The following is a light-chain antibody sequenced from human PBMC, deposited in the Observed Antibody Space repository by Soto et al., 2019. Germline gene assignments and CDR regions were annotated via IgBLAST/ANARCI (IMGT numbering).Light chain of an antibody. CDR2: DGS. V-gene: IGKV3D-20*02. Sequence: EIVLTHSPGTLSLSPGEVATLSCRASQSISRLYLSWYQQKPGQPPRLLIYDGSTRATGIPDRFSGSGSGTDFTLTISKLEPGDFAVYYCQQRSNWPRTFGQGTKVDIK. J-gene: IGKJ1*01. CDR1: QSISRLY. CDR3: QQRSNWPRT.